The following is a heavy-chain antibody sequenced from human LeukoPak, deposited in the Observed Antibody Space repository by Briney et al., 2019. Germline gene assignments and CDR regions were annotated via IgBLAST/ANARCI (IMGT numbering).Heavy chain of an antibody. CDR2: ISSFSGTI. D-gene: IGHD3-16*01. CDR3: ARDQGGVGY. Sequence: PGGSLRLSCVATGITFSSYSMSWVREAPGKGLEWVSYISSFSGTINYADSVKGRFTISRDNAKNSLYLQMNSLRAEDTAVYYCARDQGGVGYWGQGTLVTVSS. CDR1: GITFSSYS. V-gene: IGHV3-48*01. J-gene: IGHJ4*02.